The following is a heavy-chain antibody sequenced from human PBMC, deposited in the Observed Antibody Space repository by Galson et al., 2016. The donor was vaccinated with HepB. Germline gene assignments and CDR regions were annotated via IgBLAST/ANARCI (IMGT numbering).Heavy chain of an antibody. J-gene: IGHJ4*02. Sequence: PALVKPTQTLTLTCTISGISLRSTEADVGWIRQPPGKALEWLALIYWDDDKRYSPSLKSRLTITKDTSKNQVVLTMTNLDPVDTATYFCAHRASAGTRTPYFDDWGQGTLVTVSS. V-gene: IGHV2-5*02. CDR2: IYWDDDK. CDR1: GISLRSTEAD. D-gene: IGHD6-13*01. CDR3: AHRASAGTRTPYFDD.